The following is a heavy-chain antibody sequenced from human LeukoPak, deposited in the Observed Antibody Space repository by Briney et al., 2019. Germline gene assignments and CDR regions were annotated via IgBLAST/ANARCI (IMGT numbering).Heavy chain of an antibody. CDR3: AGPIPGYSSGWLGGSAVSYYYCGMDV. CDR2: IYYSGST. V-gene: IGHV4-31*03. J-gene: IGHJ6*02. Sequence: PSETLSLTCTVSGGSISSGGYYWSWIRQHPGKGLEWIGYIYYSGSTYYNPSLKSRVTISVDTSKNQFSLKLSSVTAADTAVYYCAGPIPGYSSGWLGGSAVSYYYCGMDVWGQGTTVTVSS. D-gene: IGHD6-19*01. CDR1: GGSISSGGYY.